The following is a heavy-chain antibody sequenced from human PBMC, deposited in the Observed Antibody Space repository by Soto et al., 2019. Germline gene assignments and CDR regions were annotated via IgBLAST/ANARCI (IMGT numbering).Heavy chain of an antibody. CDR2: IYSGGST. CDR1: GFTVSSNY. V-gene: IGHV3-53*04. Sequence: GGSLRLSCAASGFTVSSNYMSWVRQAPGKGQEWVSVIYSGGSTYYADSVKGRFTISRHNSKNTLYLQMNSLRAEDTAVYYCARDRYSGYDPQVGYYYMDVWGKGTTVTVSS. D-gene: IGHD5-12*01. CDR3: ARDRYSGYDPQVGYYYMDV. J-gene: IGHJ6*03.